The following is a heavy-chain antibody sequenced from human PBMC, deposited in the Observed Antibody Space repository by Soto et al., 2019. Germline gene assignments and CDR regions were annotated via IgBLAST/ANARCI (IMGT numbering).Heavy chain of an antibody. CDR1: GGSFSGYY. CDR2: INHSGST. D-gene: IGHD6-13*01. V-gene: IGHV4-34*01. J-gene: IGHJ6*02. Sequence: SETLSLTCAVYGGSFSGYYWSWIRQPPGKGLEWIGEINHSGSTNYNPSLKSRVTISVDTSKNQFSLRLSSVTAADTAVYYCARFGNGYSSSWYEGYYYYYGMDVWGQGTTVTVSS. CDR3: ARFGNGYSSSWYEGYYYYYGMDV.